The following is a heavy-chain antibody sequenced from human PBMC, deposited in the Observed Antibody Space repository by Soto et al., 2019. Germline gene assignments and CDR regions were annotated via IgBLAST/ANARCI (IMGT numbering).Heavy chain of an antibody. CDR1: GCTFSSYA. Sequence: GASVKVSCKASGCTFSSYAISWVRQAPGQGLEWMGGIIPIFGTANYAQKFQGRVTITADESTSTAYMELSSLRSEDTAVYYCARGESDTAMGHYYYGMDVWGQGTTVTVSS. J-gene: IGHJ6*02. D-gene: IGHD5-18*01. CDR2: IIPIFGTA. V-gene: IGHV1-69*13. CDR3: ARGESDTAMGHYYYGMDV.